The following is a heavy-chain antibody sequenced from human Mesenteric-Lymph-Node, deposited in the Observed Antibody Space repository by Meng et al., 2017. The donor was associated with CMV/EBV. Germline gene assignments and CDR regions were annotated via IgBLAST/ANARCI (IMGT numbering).Heavy chain of an antibody. Sequence: SETLSLTCTVSGGSISSSSYYWGWIRQPPGKGLEWIGSIYYSGSTYYNPSLKSRVTISVDTSKNQFSLKLSSVTAADTAVYYCAKQEYSGARQRYFDIWGRGTLVTVSS. J-gene: IGHJ2*01. CDR3: AKQEYSGARQRYFDI. D-gene: IGHD6-6*01. V-gene: IGHV4-39*01. CDR1: GGSISSSSYY. CDR2: IYYSGST.